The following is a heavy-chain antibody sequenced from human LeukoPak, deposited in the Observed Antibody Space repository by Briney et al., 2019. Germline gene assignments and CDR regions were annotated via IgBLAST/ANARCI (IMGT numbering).Heavy chain of an antibody. CDR1: GGSISSSSYY. CDR3: AKALMYCSGGSCYSFHAFDI. Sequence: ASETLSLTCTVSGGSISSSSYYWGWIRQPPGKGLEWIGSIYYSGSTYYNPSLKSRVTISVDTSKNQFSLKLSSVTAADTAVYYCAKALMYCSGGSCYSFHAFDIWGQGTMVTVSS. J-gene: IGHJ3*02. CDR2: IYYSGST. D-gene: IGHD2-15*01. V-gene: IGHV4-39*07.